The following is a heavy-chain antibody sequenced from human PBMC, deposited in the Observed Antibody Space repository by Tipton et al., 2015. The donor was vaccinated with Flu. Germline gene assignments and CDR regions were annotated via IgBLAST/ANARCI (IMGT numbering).Heavy chain of an antibody. CDR1: GYSISSGYY. J-gene: IGHJ4*02. CDR2: IYHSGSP. V-gene: IGHV4-38-2*02. CDR3: ARGPEQWLVNPHYFDY. Sequence: GLVKPSETLSLICTVSGYSISSGYYWGWIRQPPGKGLEWIGSIYHSGSPYYNPSLKSQVTISVSTSKNQFSLKLSSVTAADTAVYYCARGPEQWLVNPHYFDYWGQGTLVTVSS. D-gene: IGHD6-19*01.